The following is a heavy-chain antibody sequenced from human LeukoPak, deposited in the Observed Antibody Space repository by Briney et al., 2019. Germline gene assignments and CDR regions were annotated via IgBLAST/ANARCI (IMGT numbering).Heavy chain of an antibody. CDR3: TNQPILAGTIDY. CDR1: GFTFTTYA. CDR2: INDGGGTT. J-gene: IGHJ4*02. Sequence: PGGSLRLSCAASGFTFTTYAMNWVRQAPGKGLEWVSTINDGGGTTYYADSVKGRFTISRDNSKNTLYLEMNNLSAEDTALYYCTNQPILAGTIDYWGQGTLVTVSS. V-gene: IGHV3-23*01. D-gene: IGHD3-9*01.